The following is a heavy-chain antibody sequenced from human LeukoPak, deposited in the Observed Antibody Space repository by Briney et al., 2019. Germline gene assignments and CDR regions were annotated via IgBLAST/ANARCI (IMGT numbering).Heavy chain of an antibody. Sequence: PGESLKISCKGSGYSFNSYWIGWVRQMPGKGLKWMGIIYPGDSDARYSPSFQGQVTISADKSISTAYLQWSSLKASDTAMYYCARHSSSWYRRYYYYYMDVWGKGTTVTISS. CDR2: IYPGDSDA. V-gene: IGHV5-51*01. J-gene: IGHJ6*03. CDR1: GYSFNSYW. D-gene: IGHD6-13*01. CDR3: ARHSSSWYRRYYYYYMDV.